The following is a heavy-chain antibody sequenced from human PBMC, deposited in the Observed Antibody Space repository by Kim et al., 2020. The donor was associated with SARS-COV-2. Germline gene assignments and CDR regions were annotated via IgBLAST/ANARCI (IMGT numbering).Heavy chain of an antibody. CDR3: ARGRDSAFDI. J-gene: IGHJ3*02. V-gene: IGHV6-1*01. CDR1: GDSLFSNNVS. CDR2: TYYRSRWFS. D-gene: IGHD5-18*01. Sequence: SQTLSLTCAISGDSLFSNNVSWNWLRLPPSRGLELLGRTYYRSRWFSDYALSVKSRIIVIADASNNHFSLQLNSVAPEDTALYCCARGRDSAFDIWGQGTMVTVSS.